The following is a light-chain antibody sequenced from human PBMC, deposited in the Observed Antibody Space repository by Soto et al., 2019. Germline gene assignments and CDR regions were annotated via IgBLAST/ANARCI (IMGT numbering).Light chain of an antibody. CDR2: GAF. CDR3: QQYNSWPLT. V-gene: IGKV3-15*01. Sequence: EIVMTQSPVTLSVSPGERVTLSCRASQSVSSNLAWYQQKPGQAPSLLIYGAFTRATGIPARFSGTGSGTEFTLTISSLQSEDFAVYYCQQYNSWPLTVGGGTKV. CDR1: QSVSSN. J-gene: IGKJ4*01.